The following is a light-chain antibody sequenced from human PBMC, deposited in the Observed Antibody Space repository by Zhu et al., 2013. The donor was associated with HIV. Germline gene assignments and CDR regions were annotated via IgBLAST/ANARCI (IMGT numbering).Light chain of an antibody. CDR3: QHYDGSPPMYT. Sequence: EIVLTQSPATLSLSPGERATLSCRASQSVSSYLAWYQQKPGQAPRLLIYGTSSRATGIPDRFSGSGSGTDFTLTISRLEPEDFAVYYCQHYDGSPPMYTFGQGTKLEIK. CDR2: GTS. CDR1: QSVSSY. V-gene: IGKV3-20*01. J-gene: IGKJ2*01.